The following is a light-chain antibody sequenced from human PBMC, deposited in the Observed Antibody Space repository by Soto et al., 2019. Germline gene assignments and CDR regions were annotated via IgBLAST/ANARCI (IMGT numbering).Light chain of an antibody. CDR3: QQYGYEPLT. CDR1: QSISRTY. V-gene: IGKV3-20*01. J-gene: IGKJ4*01. Sequence: ENVLTQSPGTLSLYPGERATLSCRASQSISRTYLAWYQQKPVQAPRLLIYATSSRATGIPDRFSGSGSGTDFTLTISRLEPEDFGVYYCQQYGYEPLTFGGGTKVDI. CDR2: ATS.